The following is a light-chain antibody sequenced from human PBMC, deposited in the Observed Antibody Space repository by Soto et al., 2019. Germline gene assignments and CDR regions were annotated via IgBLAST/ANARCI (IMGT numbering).Light chain of an antibody. Sequence: QAVVTQEPSFSVSPGGTVTLTCGLSSGSVSTSYYPSWYQQTPGQAPRTLIYNTYTRSSGVPDRFSASILVDKAALTITGAQADDQSDYYCVLYMGSGISVFGGGTKVTVL. CDR1: SGSVSTSYY. V-gene: IGLV8-61*01. J-gene: IGLJ2*01. CDR3: VLYMGSGISV. CDR2: NTY.